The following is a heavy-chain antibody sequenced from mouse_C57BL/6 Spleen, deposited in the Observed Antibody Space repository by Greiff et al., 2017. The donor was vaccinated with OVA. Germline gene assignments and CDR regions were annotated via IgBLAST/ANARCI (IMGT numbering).Heavy chain of an antibody. Sequence: VQLQQPGAELVRPGSSVKLSCKASGYTFTSYWMHWVKQRPIQGLEWIGNIDPSDSETHYNQKFKDKATLTVDKSSSTAYMQLSSLTSEDSAVYYCARGGDGYLDYWGQGTTLTVSS. J-gene: IGHJ2*01. CDR1: GYTFTSYW. CDR3: ARGGDGYLDY. CDR2: IDPSDSET. D-gene: IGHD2-3*01. V-gene: IGHV1-52*01.